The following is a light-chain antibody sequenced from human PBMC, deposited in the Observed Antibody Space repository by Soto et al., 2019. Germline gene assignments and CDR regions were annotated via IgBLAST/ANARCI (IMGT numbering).Light chain of an antibody. Sequence: TQMTQSPSSLSASVGDRVTITCRASQDIDIYLSWYQQKPGKVPKLLIYDESTLHSGVPSRFSGSGSGTDFTLTISSLQPDDFATYYCQQYNSFWTFGQGTKV. CDR3: QQYNSFWT. J-gene: IGKJ1*01. CDR2: DES. V-gene: IGKV1-39*01. CDR1: QDIDIY.